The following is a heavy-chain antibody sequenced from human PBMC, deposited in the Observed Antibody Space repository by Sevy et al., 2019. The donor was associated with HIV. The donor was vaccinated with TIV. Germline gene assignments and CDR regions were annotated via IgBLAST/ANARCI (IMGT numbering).Heavy chain of an antibody. D-gene: IGHD3-10*01. CDR3: ARPYGSGSWEAFDV. CDR1: GFSFSSYM. V-gene: IGHV3-21*01. J-gene: IGHJ3*01. CDR2: ISYSRNYI. Sequence: GGSLRLTCTASGFSFSSYMMNWVRQAPGKGLEWVASISYSRNYIYYADSLKGRFTISRDNAKNSLFLQMNSLRAEDKAVYYCARPYGSGSWEAFDVWGQGTMVTVSS.